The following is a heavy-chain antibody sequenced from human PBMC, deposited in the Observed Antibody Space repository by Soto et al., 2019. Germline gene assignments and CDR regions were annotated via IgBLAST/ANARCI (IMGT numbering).Heavy chain of an antibody. CDR3: AHSDYDFWSGYSIGHFDY. V-gene: IGHV2-5*02. CDR2: IYWDDDK. Sequence: SGPTLVKPTQTLTLTCTFSGFSLSTSGVGVGWIRQPPGKALEWLALIYWDDDKRYSPSLKSRLTITKDTSKNQVVLTMTNMDPVDTATYYCAHSDYDFWSGYSIGHFDYWGQGTLVTVSS. CDR1: GFSLSTSGVG. J-gene: IGHJ4*02. D-gene: IGHD3-3*01.